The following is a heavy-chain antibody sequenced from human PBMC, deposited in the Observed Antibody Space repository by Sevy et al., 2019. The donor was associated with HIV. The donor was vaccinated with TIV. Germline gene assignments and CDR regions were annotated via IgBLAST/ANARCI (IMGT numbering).Heavy chain of an antibody. CDR1: GGTFSSYA. J-gene: IGHJ6*02. D-gene: IGHD3-3*01. V-gene: IGHV1-69*06. CDR2: IIPIFGTA. CDR3: ARDLGSGYYTQGYYYGMDV. Sequence: ASVKVSCKASGGTFSSYAISWVRQAPGQGLEWMGGIIPIFGTANYAQTFQGRVTITADKSTSTAYMELSSLRSEDTAVYYCARDLGSGYYTQGYYYGMDVWGQGTTVTVSS.